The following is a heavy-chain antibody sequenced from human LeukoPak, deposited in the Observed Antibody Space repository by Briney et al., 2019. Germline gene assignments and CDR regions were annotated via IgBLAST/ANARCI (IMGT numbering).Heavy chain of an antibody. CDR3: SRHAYYNPQDYFDS. Sequence: SETLSLTCTVSGDSISSYYWSWIRQPPGKGLEWIGYIYSSGSTVYNPSLKGRVTISVDSSKNQFSLNLTSVTAADTAVYYCSRHAYYNPQDYFDSWGQGSLVTVSS. V-gene: IGHV4-59*08. D-gene: IGHD4/OR15-4a*01. CDR1: GDSISSYY. CDR2: IYSSGST. J-gene: IGHJ4*02.